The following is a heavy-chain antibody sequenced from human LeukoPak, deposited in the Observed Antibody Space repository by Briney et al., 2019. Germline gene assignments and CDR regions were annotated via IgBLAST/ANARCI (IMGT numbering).Heavy chain of an antibody. CDR2: IYTSGST. CDR1: GGSISSYY. J-gene: IGHJ3*02. D-gene: IGHD6-13*01. Sequence: SETLSLTCTVSGGSISSYYWSWIRQPAGKGLEWIGRIYTSGSTNYNPSLKSRVTMSVDTSKNQFSPKLSSVTAADTAVYYCARDLGRIAAIRAFDIWGQGTMVTVSS. CDR3: ARDLGRIAAIRAFDI. V-gene: IGHV4-4*07.